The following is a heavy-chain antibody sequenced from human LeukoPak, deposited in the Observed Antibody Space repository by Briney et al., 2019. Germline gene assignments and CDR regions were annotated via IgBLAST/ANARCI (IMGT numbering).Heavy chain of an antibody. CDR1: GGSISSGSYY. J-gene: IGHJ3*02. D-gene: IGHD6-13*01. V-gene: IGHV4-61*09. CDR3: AIGRIAEGGALEI. CDR2: IYASGST. Sequence: SETLSLTCTVSGGSISSGSYYWSWIRQPAGKGLEWIGHIYASGSTNYNPSLRSRVTISVDTSKNQFSLKLSSVTAADTAVYYCAIGRIAEGGALEIWGQGTMVTDTS.